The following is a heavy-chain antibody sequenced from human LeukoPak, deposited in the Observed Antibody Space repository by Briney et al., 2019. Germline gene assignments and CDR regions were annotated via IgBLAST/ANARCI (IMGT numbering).Heavy chain of an antibody. CDR3: ARCSNYYGSGSEGDY. J-gene: IGHJ4*02. CDR2: IYYSGST. D-gene: IGHD3-10*01. V-gene: IGHV4-39*01. CDR1: GGSISSSSYY. Sequence: PSETLSLTCTVSGGSISSSSYYWGWIRQPPGKGLEWIGSIYYSGSTYYNPSLKSRVTISVDTSKNQFSLKLSSVTAADTAVYYCARCSNYYGSGSEGDYWGQGTLVTVSS.